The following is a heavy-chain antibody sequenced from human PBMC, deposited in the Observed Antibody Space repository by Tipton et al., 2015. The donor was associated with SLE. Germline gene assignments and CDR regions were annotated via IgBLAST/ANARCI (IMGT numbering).Heavy chain of an antibody. CDR3: RGYNYHYYYYGMDV. V-gene: IGHV4-59*08. J-gene: IGHJ6*02. CDR1: GGSISSHY. CDR2: IYYSGST. D-gene: IGHD5-24*01. Sequence: GLVKPSETLSLTCTVSGGSISSHYWSWIRQPPGKGLEWIGYIYYSGSTNYNPSLKSRVTISVDTSKNQFSLKLSSVTAADTAVYYCRGYNYHYYYYGMDVWGQGTTVTVSS.